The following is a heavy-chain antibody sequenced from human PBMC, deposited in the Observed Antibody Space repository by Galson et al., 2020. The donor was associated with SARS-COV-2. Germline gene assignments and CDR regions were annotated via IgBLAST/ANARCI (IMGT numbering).Heavy chain of an antibody. D-gene: IGHD2-21*01. V-gene: IGHV3-33*01. J-gene: IGHJ6*03. CDR2: IWYDGSNK. CDR1: GFTFSSYG. CDR3: ARDEVWWIGGNYYMDV. Sequence: EGSLRLSCAASGFTFSSYGMHWVRQAPGKGLEWVAVIWYDGSNKYYADSVKGRFTISRDNSKNTLYLQMNSLRAEDTAVYYCARDEVWWIGGNYYMDVWGKGTTVTVSS.